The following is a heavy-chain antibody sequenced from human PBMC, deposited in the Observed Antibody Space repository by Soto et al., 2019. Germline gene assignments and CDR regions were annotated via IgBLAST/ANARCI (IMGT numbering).Heavy chain of an antibody. Sequence: GGSLRLSCAASGFTFSSYSMNWVRQAPGKGLEWVSSINRASIYIYYADSVRGRFTISRDNAKNSLYLQMDSLRVEDTAVYYCARRTVTTYHYFDYWGQGTLVTVS. CDR1: GFTFSSYS. D-gene: IGHD4-17*01. J-gene: IGHJ4*02. CDR2: INRASIYI. CDR3: ARRTVTTYHYFDY. V-gene: IGHV3-21*01.